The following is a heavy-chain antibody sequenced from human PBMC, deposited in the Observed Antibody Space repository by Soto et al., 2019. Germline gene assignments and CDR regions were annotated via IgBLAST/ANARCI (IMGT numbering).Heavy chain of an antibody. CDR2: ISWNSGTI. J-gene: IGHJ6*02. V-gene: IGHV3-9*01. D-gene: IGHD2-8*02. CDR1: GFSFDDYA. Sequence: EVQVVESGGGLVQPGRSLRLSCAASGFSFDDYAMHWVRQAPGKGLEWVSGISWNSGTIGYADSVKGRFTISRDNANYYLDLQMNSLRAQDTALYYCAQSTGGTAHGMGVWGQGTTVTVSS. CDR3: AQSTGGTAHGMGV.